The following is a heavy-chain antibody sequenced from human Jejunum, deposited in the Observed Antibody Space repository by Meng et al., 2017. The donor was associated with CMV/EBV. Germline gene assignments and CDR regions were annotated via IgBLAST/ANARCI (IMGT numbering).Heavy chain of an antibody. V-gene: IGHV3-11*04. Sequence: YYMSWIRQAPGKGLEWLAYISGTGIPIYYGDSMEGRFTISRDNARKSVFLEINNLRDEDTAVYYCARDLKAVAGTPYYYDYAMDLWGQGTTVTVSS. CDR3: ARDLKAVAGTPYYYDYAMDL. CDR2: ISGTGIPI. J-gene: IGHJ6*02. D-gene: IGHD6-19*01. CDR1: YY.